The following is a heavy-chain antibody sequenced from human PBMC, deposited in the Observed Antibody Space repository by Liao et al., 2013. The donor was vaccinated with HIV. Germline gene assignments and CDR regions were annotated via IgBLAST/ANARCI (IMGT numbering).Heavy chain of an antibody. J-gene: IGHJ4*02. D-gene: IGHD3-3*01. CDR3: ARGVSFWNGYPPFDY. V-gene: IGHV4-4*07. Sequence: QMQLQESGPGLVKPSETLSLTCAVSGGSINNHYWNWIRQPAGRGLEWIGRIYGSGNTNYNPSLKSRVTMSVATSKNQISLKLNSVTAADTAVYYCARGVSFWNGYPPFDYWGQGTLVTVSS. CDR2: IYGSGNT. CDR1: GGSINNHY.